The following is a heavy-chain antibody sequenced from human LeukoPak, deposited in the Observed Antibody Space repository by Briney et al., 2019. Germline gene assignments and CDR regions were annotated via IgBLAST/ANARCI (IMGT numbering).Heavy chain of an antibody. Sequence: SETLSLTCAVSGVSLSGYYWGWIRQTPGKGLEWIGEINHSGSTNYNPSLKSRVTISVDTSKNQFSLKLSSVTAADTAVYYCARDKAYGSGSYEGYYYYMDVWGKGTTVTISS. CDR3: ARDKAYGSGSYEGYYYYMDV. V-gene: IGHV4-34*01. D-gene: IGHD3-10*01. CDR2: INHSGST. CDR1: GVSLSGYY. J-gene: IGHJ6*03.